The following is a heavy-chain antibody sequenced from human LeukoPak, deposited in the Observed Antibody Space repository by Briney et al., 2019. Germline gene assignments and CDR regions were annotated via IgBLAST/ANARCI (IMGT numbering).Heavy chain of an antibody. V-gene: IGHV5-51*01. CDR3: ARQTAMGRSGDY. D-gene: IGHD5-18*01. J-gene: IGHJ1*01. CDR1: GCSFTSHW. Sequence: GESLKISCKASGCSFTSHWIGWVRQMPGKGLEWMGIIDPSDSETRYTPSFQGQVTISADKSLTTAYLQWNSLKASDTAMYYCARQTAMGRSGDYWGQGTLVTVSS. CDR2: IDPSDSET.